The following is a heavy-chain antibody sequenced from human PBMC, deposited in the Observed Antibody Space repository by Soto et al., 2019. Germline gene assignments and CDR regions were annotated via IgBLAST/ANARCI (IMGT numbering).Heavy chain of an antibody. V-gene: IGHV3-11*01. D-gene: IGHD3-3*01. J-gene: IGHJ6*02. CDR3: SRSIAFYGDPYNYYGREV. CDR1: GFTFSDYY. CDR2: ISSSGSTI. Sequence: GGSLRLSCAASGFTFSDYYMSWIRQAPGKGLAWVSYISSSGSTIYYADSVKGRFTISRDNAQNSLYLQMNSLRAEDTAVYYCSRSIAFYGDPYNYYGREVGGPGTPVTVTS.